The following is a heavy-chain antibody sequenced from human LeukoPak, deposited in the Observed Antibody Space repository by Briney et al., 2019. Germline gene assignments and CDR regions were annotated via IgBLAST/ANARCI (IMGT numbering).Heavy chain of an antibody. Sequence: SVTVSCKASGGTFSSYAISWVRQAPGQGLEWMGGIIPIFGTANYAQKFQGRATLTRATSTGTVYMELSSLRSEDTAVYYCASVYKHGMDVWGQGTTVIVSS. D-gene: IGHD5-24*01. CDR2: IIPIFGTA. CDR3: ASVYKHGMDV. V-gene: IGHV1-69*05. J-gene: IGHJ6*02. CDR1: GGTFSSYA.